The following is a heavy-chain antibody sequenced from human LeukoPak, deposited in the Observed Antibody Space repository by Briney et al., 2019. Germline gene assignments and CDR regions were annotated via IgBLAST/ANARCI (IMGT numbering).Heavy chain of an antibody. CDR1: GFTFTSYG. Sequence: GTSLRLSCAASGFTFTSYGMHWVRQAPGKGLEWVALITYDGYYKYYSDSVKGRFTISSDTSKNTLYLQMNSLRAEDTAVYYCAKEKNKDAYGSGSPDYWGQGTLVTVSS. J-gene: IGHJ4*02. CDR2: ITYDGYYK. V-gene: IGHV3-30*18. CDR3: AKEKNKDAYGSGSPDY. D-gene: IGHD3-10*01.